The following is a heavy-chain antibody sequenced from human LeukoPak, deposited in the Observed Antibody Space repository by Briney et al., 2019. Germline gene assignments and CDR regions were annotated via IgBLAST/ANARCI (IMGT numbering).Heavy chain of an antibody. CDR2: ISGYNANT. Sequence: AAVKVSCKASGYTFTNYGISWVRQAPGQGLEWMGWISGYNANTNYVQKFQGRVTMTTDTSTHTAYMELRSLRSDDTAVYYCARGSHRLYDYVWGTYESKDYWGQGTLVTVSS. V-gene: IGHV1-18*01. D-gene: IGHD3-16*01. J-gene: IGHJ4*02. CDR3: ARGSHRLYDYVWGTYESKDY. CDR1: GYTFTNYG.